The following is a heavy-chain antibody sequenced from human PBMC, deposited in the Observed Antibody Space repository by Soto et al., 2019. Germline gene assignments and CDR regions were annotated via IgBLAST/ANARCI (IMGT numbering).Heavy chain of an antibody. J-gene: IGHJ3*02. CDR3: ERDRTRTTGAFDI. CDR1: SGSISSSNW. D-gene: IGHD4-17*01. Sequence: QVQLQESGPGLVKPSGTLSLTCAVSSGSISSSNWWRWVRQPPGKGLEWIGEIYHSGSTNYNPALKSRVTISVDNSKNQCSRQLSSVTAADTAVYYWERDRTRTTGAFDIWGQGTMVTVSS. CDR2: IYHSGST. V-gene: IGHV4-4*02.